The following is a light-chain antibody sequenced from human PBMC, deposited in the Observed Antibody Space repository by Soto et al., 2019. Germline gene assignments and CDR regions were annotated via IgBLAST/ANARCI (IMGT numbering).Light chain of an antibody. CDR1: QSFSSTY. CDR3: QQYGSSPET. V-gene: IGKV3-20*01. CDR2: GAS. Sequence: IVLTQSPGTLSLSLGERATLSCRASQSFSSTYLAWYQQKPGQAPRLLIYGASRRAIGIPDRFSGSGSGTDFTLTISRLEPEDLAVYYCQQYGSSPETFGQGTKVDIK. J-gene: IGKJ1*01.